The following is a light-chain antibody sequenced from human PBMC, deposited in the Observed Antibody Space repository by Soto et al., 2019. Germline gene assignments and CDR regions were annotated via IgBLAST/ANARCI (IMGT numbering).Light chain of an antibody. CDR2: EVN. CDR1: SSDVGIFNY. CDR3: CSYAGSNTLI. Sequence: QSALTQPPSASGSPGQSVTISCSGTSSDVGIFNYVSWYQQHPDQAPKLLIFEVNKRPSGVPDRFSASKSGNTASLTVSGLQAEDEADYHCCSYAGSNTLIFGGGTKLTVL. V-gene: IGLV2-8*01. J-gene: IGLJ2*01.